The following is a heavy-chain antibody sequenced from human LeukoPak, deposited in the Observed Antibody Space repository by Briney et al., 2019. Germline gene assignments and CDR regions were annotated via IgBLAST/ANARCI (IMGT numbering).Heavy chain of an antibody. CDR1: GYTFTSYY. CDR3: ARDDYYDSSGSSGSNAFDI. J-gene: IGHJ3*02. Sequence: ASVKVSCKASGYTFTSYYMHWVRQAPGQGLEWMGIINPGGGSTSYAQKFQGRVTMTRDTSTSTVYMELSSLRSEDTAVYYCARDDYYDSSGSSGSNAFDIWGQGTMVTVSS. V-gene: IGHV1-46*01. D-gene: IGHD3-22*01. CDR2: INPGGGST.